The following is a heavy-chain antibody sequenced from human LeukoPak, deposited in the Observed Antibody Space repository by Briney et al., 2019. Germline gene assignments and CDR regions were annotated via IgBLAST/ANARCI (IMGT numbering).Heavy chain of an antibody. CDR1: GFTFSSYE. Sequence: GGSLRLSCAASGFTFSSYEMNWVCQALGKGLEWVSYISSSGSTIYYADSVKGRFTISRDNAKNSLYLQMNSLRAEDTAVYYCARGGSYYNENDAFDIWGQGTMVTVSS. J-gene: IGHJ3*02. CDR2: ISSSGSTI. D-gene: IGHD1-26*01. V-gene: IGHV3-48*03. CDR3: ARGGSYYNENDAFDI.